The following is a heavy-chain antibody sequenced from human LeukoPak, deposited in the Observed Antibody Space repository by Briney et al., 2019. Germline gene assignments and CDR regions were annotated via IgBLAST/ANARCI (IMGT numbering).Heavy chain of an antibody. V-gene: IGHV1-46*01. CDR2: INPSGGST. CDR3: ARDLRPYYYYYGMDV. J-gene: IGHJ6*02. CDR1: GYTFTSYY. Sequence: ASVKVSCKASGYTFTSYYIHWVRQAPGQGLEWMGIINPSGGSTSYAQKFQGRITMTRDTSTSTVYMELSSLRSEDTAVYYCARDLRPYYYYYGMDVWGQGTTVTVSS. D-gene: IGHD3-16*01.